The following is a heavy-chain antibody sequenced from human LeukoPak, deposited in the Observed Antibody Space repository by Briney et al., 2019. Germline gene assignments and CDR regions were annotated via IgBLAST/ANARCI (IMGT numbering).Heavy chain of an antibody. D-gene: IGHD2-21*01. Sequence: GASVKVSCKASGYTFTSYGISWVRQAPGQGLEWMGWINPNSGGTNYAQKFQGRVTMTRDTSISTAYMELSRLRSDDTAVYYCATKVDTCGGDCFPFDYWGQGTLVTVSS. V-gene: IGHV1-2*02. J-gene: IGHJ4*02. CDR3: ATKVDTCGGDCFPFDY. CDR1: GYTFTSYG. CDR2: INPNSGGT.